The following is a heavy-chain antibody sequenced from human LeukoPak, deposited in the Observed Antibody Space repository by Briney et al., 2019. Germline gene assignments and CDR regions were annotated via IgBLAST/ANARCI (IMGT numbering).Heavy chain of an antibody. J-gene: IGHJ5*02. CDR3: ARGIPSYDFPGRVDWFDP. CDR2: IYSGGST. CDR1: GFTVSSNY. Sequence: GGSLRLSCAASGFTVSSNYMSWVRQAPGKGLEWVSVIYSGGSTYYADSVKGRFTISRDNSKNTLYLQMNSLRAEDTAVYYCARGIPSYDFPGRVDWFDPWGQGTLVTVSS. V-gene: IGHV3-66*01. D-gene: IGHD3-3*01.